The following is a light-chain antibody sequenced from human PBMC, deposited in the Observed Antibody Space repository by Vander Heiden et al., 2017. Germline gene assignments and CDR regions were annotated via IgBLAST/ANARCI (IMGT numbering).Light chain of an antibody. J-gene: IGKJ2*01. Sequence: DIVMTQSPASLAVSLGERATINCKSSQSVLHSSNNKNYLAWYQQKPGQPPKLLIYWASTRESGVPDRFSGSGSGTDFTLAISSLQAEDVAVYYCQQYYTTPHTFGQGTKLEIK. CDR3: QQYYTTPHT. V-gene: IGKV4-1*01. CDR2: WAS. CDR1: QSVLHSSNNKNY.